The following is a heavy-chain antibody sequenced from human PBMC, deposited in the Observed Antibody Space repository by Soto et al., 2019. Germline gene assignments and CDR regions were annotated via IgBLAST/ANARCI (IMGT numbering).Heavy chain of an antibody. D-gene: IGHD1-26*01. CDR3: ASLNSWSYYYFDF. Sequence: QVQLQESGPGLVKPSETLSLTCTVSGGSISSYYWSWIRQPPGKGLEWIGYVYYSGSTNYNPSLKSRVTISVDTSKNQFSLKLSSVTAADTDVYYCASLNSWSYYYFDFWGQGTLVTVSS. V-gene: IGHV4-59*01. J-gene: IGHJ4*02. CDR1: GGSISSYY. CDR2: VYYSGST.